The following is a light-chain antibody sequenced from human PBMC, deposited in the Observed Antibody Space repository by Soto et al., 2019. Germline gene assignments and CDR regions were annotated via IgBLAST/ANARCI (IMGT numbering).Light chain of an antibody. V-gene: IGKV3-20*01. CDR1: QSVTYDQ. CDR3: QQYGDLPPT. J-gene: IGKJ1*01. CDR2: GAS. Sequence: VERATLSCRASQSVTYDQLAWYRQTPGQAPRLLIYGASSRAAGIPDRFSGSGSGTDFTLTISRLEPEDFVVYHCQQYGDLPPTFGQGAKVDI.